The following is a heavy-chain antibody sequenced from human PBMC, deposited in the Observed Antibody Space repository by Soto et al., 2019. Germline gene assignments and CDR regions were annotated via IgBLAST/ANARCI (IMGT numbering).Heavy chain of an antibody. CDR3: AGGGKDIVVVVAATRFDS. Sequence: EVQLVESGGGLVQPGGSLRLSCAASGFTFSSYWMSWVRQAPGKGLEWVANIKQDGSEKYYVDSVKGRFTISRDNAKNSLYLQMNSLRAEDTAVYYCAGGGKDIVVVVAATRFDSWGQGTLVTVSS. J-gene: IGHJ4*02. D-gene: IGHD2-15*01. CDR1: GFTFSSYW. V-gene: IGHV3-7*05. CDR2: IKQDGSEK.